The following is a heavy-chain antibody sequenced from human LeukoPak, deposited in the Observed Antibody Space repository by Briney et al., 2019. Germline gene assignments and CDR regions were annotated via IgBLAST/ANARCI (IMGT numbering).Heavy chain of an antibody. Sequence: ASVKVSCKASGYTLTDYYLHWVRQAPGQGLNWMGWINPNSGATYYAQSFQARVTMTRDTSIGSGYMELTGIESDDTAVYYCARGRRILGGPENAGDFFDYWGQGSLVTVSS. D-gene: IGHD3-16*01. CDR1: GYTLTDYY. CDR3: ARGRRILGGPENAGDFFDY. V-gene: IGHV1-2*02. CDR2: INPNSGAT. J-gene: IGHJ4*01.